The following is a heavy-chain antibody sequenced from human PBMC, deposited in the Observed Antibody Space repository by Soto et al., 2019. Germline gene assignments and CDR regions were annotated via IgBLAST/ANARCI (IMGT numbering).Heavy chain of an antibody. CDR3: AKCSKLRCYYGMDV. Sequence: GGSLRLSCAASGFTFSSYGMHWVRQAPGKGLEWVAVISYDGSNKYYADSVKGRFTISRDNSKNTLYLQMNSLRAEDTAVYYCAKCSKLRCYYGMDVWGQGTTVTVSS. CDR2: ISYDGSNK. CDR1: GFTFSSYG. D-gene: IGHD1-7*01. J-gene: IGHJ6*02. V-gene: IGHV3-30*18.